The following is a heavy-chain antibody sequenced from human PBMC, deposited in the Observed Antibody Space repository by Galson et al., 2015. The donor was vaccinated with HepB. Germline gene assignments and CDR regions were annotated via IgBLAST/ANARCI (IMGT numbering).Heavy chain of an antibody. CDR2: VDPEDGET. V-gene: IGHV1-69-2*01. Sequence: VKVSCKVSGYTFTDYYMHWVQQAPGKGLEWMGLVDPEDGETIYAEKFQGRVTITADTSTDTAYMELSSLRSEDTAVYYCATEDRNYYYYGMDVWGQGTTVTVSS. CDR3: ATEDRNYYYYGMDV. CDR1: GYTFTDYY. J-gene: IGHJ6*02.